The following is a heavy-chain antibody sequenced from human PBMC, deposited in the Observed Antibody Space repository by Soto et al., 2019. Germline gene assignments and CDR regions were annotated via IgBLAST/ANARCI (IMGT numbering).Heavy chain of an antibody. CDR2: IIPILGRV. Sequence: SVKVSCKGSGGPFNTFAFTWLRQAPGQGFEWMGQIIPILGRVNSAQNFQDRLTITADESTSTAYMELSSLTSEDTAVYYCAREAYHYDSSGYYYYWGQGTLVTVSS. J-gene: IGHJ4*02. CDR3: AREAYHYDSSGYYYY. D-gene: IGHD3-22*01. V-gene: IGHV1-69*10. CDR1: GGPFNTFA.